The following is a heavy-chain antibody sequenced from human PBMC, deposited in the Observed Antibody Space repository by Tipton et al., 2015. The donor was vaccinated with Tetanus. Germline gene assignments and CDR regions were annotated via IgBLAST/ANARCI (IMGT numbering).Heavy chain of an antibody. CDR2: IYNTGNT. D-gene: IGHD5-18*01. Sequence: TLSLTCTVSGGSISSFNYYWGWIRQPPGKGLEWIGSIYNTGNTYYNPSLGSRVTMSVDTSKNQFSLKLSSVTAADTAVYYCARGRRIQLWNDAFDIWGQGTMVTVSS. J-gene: IGHJ3*02. V-gene: IGHV4-39*07. CDR3: ARGRRIQLWNDAFDI. CDR1: GGSISSFNYY.